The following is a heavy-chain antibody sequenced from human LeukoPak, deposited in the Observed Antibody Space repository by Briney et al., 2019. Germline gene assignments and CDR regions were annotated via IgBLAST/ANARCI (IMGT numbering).Heavy chain of an antibody. J-gene: IGHJ4*02. CDR2: ISPNNGGT. CDR1: GYTFTGYY. Sequence: ASVTVSCKASGYTFTGYYIHWVRQAPGQGLHWMGWISPNNGGTKYAQNSQGRVTMTRATSISTAYMELTNLKSDDTDVYYCARGDLAFVPAADRYGYYLWGQGTLVTVSS. CDR3: ARGDLAFVPAADRYGYYL. D-gene: IGHD2-2*01. V-gene: IGHV1-2*02.